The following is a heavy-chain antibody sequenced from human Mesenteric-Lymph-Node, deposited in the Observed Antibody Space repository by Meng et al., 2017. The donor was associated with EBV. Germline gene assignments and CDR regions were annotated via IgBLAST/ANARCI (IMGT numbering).Heavy chain of an antibody. Sequence: QVQLLQSGADVKKPGASVKISCRTSGYSFTDYYLHWLRQAPGQGPEWMGKITPTTGHTTYAQNIQGRVTMTRDSSTGTIYMELTSLRSEDTAMYYCARGANSGYDYFGFWGQGTLVTVSS. CDR3: ARGANSGYDYFGF. CDR2: ITPTTGHT. V-gene: IGHV1-46*01. CDR1: GYSFTDYY. D-gene: IGHD5-12*01. J-gene: IGHJ4*02.